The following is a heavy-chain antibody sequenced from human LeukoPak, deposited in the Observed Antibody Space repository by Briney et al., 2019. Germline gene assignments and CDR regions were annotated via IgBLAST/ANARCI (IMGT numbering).Heavy chain of an antibody. D-gene: IGHD3-3*01. CDR2: IAYNGNDE. J-gene: IGHJ4*02. CDR3: AFWADTIFAAPE. V-gene: IGHV3-30*01. CDR1: GFTFSSYN. Sequence: GGSLRLSCEASGFTFSSYNIHWVRQAPGKGLEWVAVIAYNGNDEFYADSVQGRFTISRDNSRSTVYLQMKSLGPEDTAMYYCAFWADTIFAAPEWGQGTLVTVSS.